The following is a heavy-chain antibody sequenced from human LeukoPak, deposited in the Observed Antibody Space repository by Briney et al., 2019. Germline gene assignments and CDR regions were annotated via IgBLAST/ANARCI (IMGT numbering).Heavy chain of an antibody. CDR2: IYYSGST. CDR1: GGSISSSSYY. V-gene: IGHV4-39*01. Sequence: SETLSLTCTVSGGSISSSSYYWGWIRQPPGKGLEWIGSIYYSGSTYYNPSLKSRVTISVDTSKNQFSPKLSSVTAADTAVYYCARTDSGYDSFDYWGQGTLVTVSS. J-gene: IGHJ4*02. CDR3: ARTDSGYDSFDY. D-gene: IGHD5-12*01.